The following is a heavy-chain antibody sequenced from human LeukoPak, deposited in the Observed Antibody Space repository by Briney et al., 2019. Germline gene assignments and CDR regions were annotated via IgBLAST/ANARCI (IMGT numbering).Heavy chain of an antibody. Sequence: GSLRLSCAASGFTFNTYAMSWVHQAPGKGLEWVSAISGSGGSTDYADFVKGRFTISRDNSKNTLYLQINSLRVEDTAVYYCAKQPSDFWSGAAFDYWGQGTLVTVSS. J-gene: IGHJ4*02. CDR1: GFTFNTYA. V-gene: IGHV3-23*01. CDR2: ISGSGGST. D-gene: IGHD3-3*01. CDR3: AKQPSDFWSGAAFDY.